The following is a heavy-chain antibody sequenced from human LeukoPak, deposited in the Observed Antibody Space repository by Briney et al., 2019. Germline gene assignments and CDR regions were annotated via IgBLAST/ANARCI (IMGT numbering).Heavy chain of an antibody. CDR3: AKDEGSSGPYYFDY. CDR1: GFTFSSYG. Sequence: GGSLRLSCAASGFTFSSYGMHWVRQAPGKGLEWVAFIRYDGSNKYYADSVKGRFTISRDNSKNTLYLQTNSLRAEDTAVYYCAKDEGSSGPYYFDYWGQGTLVTVSS. D-gene: IGHD6-6*01. V-gene: IGHV3-30*02. CDR2: IRYDGSNK. J-gene: IGHJ4*02.